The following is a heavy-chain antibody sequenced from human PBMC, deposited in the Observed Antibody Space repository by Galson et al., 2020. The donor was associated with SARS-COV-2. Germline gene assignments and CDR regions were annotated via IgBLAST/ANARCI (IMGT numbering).Heavy chain of an antibody. Sequence: SETLSLTCTVSGGSISSGGYYWSWIRQHPGKGLEWIGYIYYSGSTYYNPSLKSRVTISVDTSKNQFSLKLSSVTAADTAVYYCARDLVGVHDAFDIWGQGTMVTVSS. CDR3: ARDLVGVHDAFDI. CDR2: IYYSGST. CDR1: GGSISSGGYY. V-gene: IGHV4-31*03. D-gene: IGHD1-26*01. J-gene: IGHJ3*02.